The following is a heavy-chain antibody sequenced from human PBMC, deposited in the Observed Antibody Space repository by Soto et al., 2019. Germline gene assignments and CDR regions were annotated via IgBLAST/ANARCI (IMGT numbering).Heavy chain of an antibody. CDR1: GFTDSSNY. Sequence: GGSLRLSCAASGFTDSSNYMTWVRQAPGKGLEWVSVIYSGGSTYYADSVKGRFSISRDNSRDTLYLQMNSLRAEDTAVYYCARSSGWYCFDYWGQGTLVTVSS. V-gene: IGHV3-53*01. CDR2: IYSGGST. J-gene: IGHJ4*02. D-gene: IGHD6-19*01. CDR3: ARSSGWYCFDY.